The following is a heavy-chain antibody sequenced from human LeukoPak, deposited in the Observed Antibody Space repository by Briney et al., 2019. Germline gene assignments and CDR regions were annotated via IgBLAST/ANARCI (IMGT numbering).Heavy chain of an antibody. CDR3: ARDLHSGYSSSWYVGNFDY. Sequence: AASVKVSCKASGYTFTGYYMHWVRQAPGQGLEWMGWINPNSGGTNYAQKFQGRVTMTRDMSISTAYMELSRLRSDDTAVYYCARDLHSGYSSSWYVGNFDYWGQGTLVTVSS. D-gene: IGHD6-13*01. V-gene: IGHV1-2*02. CDR2: INPNSGGT. CDR1: GYTFTGYY. J-gene: IGHJ4*02.